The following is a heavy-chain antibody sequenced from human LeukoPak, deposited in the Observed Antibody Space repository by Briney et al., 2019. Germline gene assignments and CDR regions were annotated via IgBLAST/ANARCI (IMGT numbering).Heavy chain of an antibody. Sequence: ASVKVSCKASGYTFTSYGISWVRQAPGQGLEWMGWISAYNGNTNYAQKLQGRVTMTTDTSTSTAYMELRSLRSDDTAVYYCAAGGDGSGSYYQVGVYWGQGTLVTVSS. D-gene: IGHD3-10*01. J-gene: IGHJ4*02. CDR3: AAGGDGSGSYYQVGVY. CDR1: GYTFTSYG. V-gene: IGHV1-18*01. CDR2: ISAYNGNT.